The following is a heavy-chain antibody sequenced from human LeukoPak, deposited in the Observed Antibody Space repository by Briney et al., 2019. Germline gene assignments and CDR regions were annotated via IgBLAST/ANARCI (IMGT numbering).Heavy chain of an antibody. Sequence: GASVKVSCKASGYTFTGYYMHWVRQAPGQGLEWMGWINPNSGGTNYAQKFQGRVTMTRDTSISTAYMELSRLRSEDTAVYYCARAGKHSSSWYGDAFDIWGQGTMVTVSS. D-gene: IGHD6-13*01. CDR3: ARAGKHSSSWYGDAFDI. CDR2: INPNSGGT. V-gene: IGHV1-2*02. J-gene: IGHJ3*02. CDR1: GYTFTGYY.